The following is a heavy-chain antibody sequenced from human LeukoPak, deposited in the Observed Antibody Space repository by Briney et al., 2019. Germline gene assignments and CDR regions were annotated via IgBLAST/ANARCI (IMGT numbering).Heavy chain of an antibody. CDR2: IYTSGST. Sequence: SETLSLTCTVSGGSISSYYWSWIRQPAGKGLEWIGRIYTSGSTNYNPSLKSRVTMSVDTSKNQFSLKLSSVTAADTAVYYCARDSLLLWFGDPAPSDAFDIWGQGTMVTASS. V-gene: IGHV4-4*07. CDR1: GGSISSYY. D-gene: IGHD3-10*01. CDR3: ARDSLLLWFGDPAPSDAFDI. J-gene: IGHJ3*02.